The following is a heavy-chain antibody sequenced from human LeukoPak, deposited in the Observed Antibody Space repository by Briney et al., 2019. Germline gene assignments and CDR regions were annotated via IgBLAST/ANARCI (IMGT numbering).Heavy chain of an antibody. CDR3: AKGAAAGTPGYFDY. D-gene: IGHD6-13*01. CDR1: GFTFNDYA. Sequence: GGSLRLSCAASGFTFNDYAMHWVRHAPGKGLEWVSGISWNSGSIGYADSVKGRFTISRDNAKNSLYLQMNSLRAEDTALYCCAKGAAAGTPGYFDYWGQGTLVTVSS. CDR2: ISWNSGSI. J-gene: IGHJ4*02. V-gene: IGHV3-9*01.